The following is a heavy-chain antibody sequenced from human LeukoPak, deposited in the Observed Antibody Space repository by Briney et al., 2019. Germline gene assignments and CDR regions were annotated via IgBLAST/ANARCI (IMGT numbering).Heavy chain of an antibody. V-gene: IGHV3-15*01. CDR1: GITFSSTW. J-gene: IGHJ4*02. D-gene: IGHD3-16*01. CDR3: SIDSLLLNY. CDR2: IKSKTNGETT. Sequence: GGSLRLSCAASGITFSSTWMSWVRQAPGKGLEWVGRIKSKTNGETTDYAAPVKDRFTISRDDSKSTVYLQMNSLKTEDTAVYYCSIDSLLLNYWGQGTLVTVSS.